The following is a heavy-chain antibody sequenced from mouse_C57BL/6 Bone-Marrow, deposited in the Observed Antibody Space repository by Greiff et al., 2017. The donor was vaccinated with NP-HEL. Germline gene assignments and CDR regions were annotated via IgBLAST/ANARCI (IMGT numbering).Heavy chain of an antibody. J-gene: IGHJ2*01. CDR2: INPNYGTT. D-gene: IGHD1-1*01. CDR3: ASKMELPFFDY. CDR1: GYSFTDYN. Sequence: EVKLMESGPELVKPGASVKISCKASGYSFTDYNMNWVKQSNGKSLEWIGVINPNYGTTSYNQKFKGKATLTVDQSSSTAYMQLNSLTSEDSAVYYCASKMELPFFDYWGQGTTLTVSS. V-gene: IGHV1-39*01.